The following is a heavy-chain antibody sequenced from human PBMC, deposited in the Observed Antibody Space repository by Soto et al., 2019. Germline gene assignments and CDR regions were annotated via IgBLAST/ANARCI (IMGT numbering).Heavy chain of an antibody. CDR2: IYPSGGST. Sequence: ASVKVSCKASGYPFTNYYMHCERQAPAQGLEWMGIIYPSGGSTRNAQKFPGRVTMTRDTPTSTFHMELSSRRPKDTAVYYCARDFWGPMDYWGRGTLVTVAS. J-gene: IGHJ4*02. V-gene: IGHV1-46*01. CDR3: ARDFWGPMDY. D-gene: IGHD3-16*01. CDR1: GYPFTNYY.